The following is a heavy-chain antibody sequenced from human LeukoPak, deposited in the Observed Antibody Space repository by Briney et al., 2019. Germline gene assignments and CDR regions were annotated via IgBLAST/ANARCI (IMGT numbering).Heavy chain of an antibody. CDR3: ARFVVVIGNWFDP. J-gene: IGHJ5*02. V-gene: IGHV1-2*02. D-gene: IGHD3-3*01. CDR1: GYTFTGYY. CDR2: INPNSGGT. Sequence: GASVKVSCKASGYTFTGYYMHWGRQAPGHGLEWMGWINPNSGGTNYAQKFQSRVTMTRDTSISTAYMELSRLRSDDTAVYYCARFVVVIGNWFDPWGQGTLVTVSS.